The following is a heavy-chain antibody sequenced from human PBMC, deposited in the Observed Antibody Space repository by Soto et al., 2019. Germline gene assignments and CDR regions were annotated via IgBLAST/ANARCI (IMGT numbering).Heavy chain of an antibody. CDR1: GFTFSNAW. Sequence: GGSLRLSCAASGFTFSNAWMNWVRQAPGKGLEWVGRIKSKTDGGTTDYAAPVKGRFTISGEDSKTTLYLQMNSLKTEDTAVYYCVLAPSWVDSWGQGTLVTVSS. CDR2: IKSKTDGGTT. J-gene: IGHJ4*02. CDR3: VLAPSWVDS. V-gene: IGHV3-15*07. D-gene: IGHD3-10*01.